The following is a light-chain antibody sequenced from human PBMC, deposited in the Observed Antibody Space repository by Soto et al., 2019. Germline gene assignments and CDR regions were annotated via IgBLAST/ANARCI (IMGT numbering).Light chain of an antibody. V-gene: IGKV3-20*01. Sequence: EIVLTQSPGTLSLSPGERATLSCRASQSVSSSDLAWYQQKPGQAHRLLIYGASSRATGIPDRFSGSGSVTDFTLTISRLEPEDFAVYYCQQYGSSPPGVTFGPGTKVDIK. J-gene: IGKJ3*01. CDR1: QSVSSSD. CDR2: GAS. CDR3: QQYGSSPPGVT.